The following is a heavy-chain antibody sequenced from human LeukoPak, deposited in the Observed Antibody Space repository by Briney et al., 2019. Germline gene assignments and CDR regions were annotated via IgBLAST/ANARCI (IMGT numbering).Heavy chain of an antibody. D-gene: IGHD3-3*01. CDR2: INHSGST. J-gene: IGHJ5*02. CDR3: ARGFPIRFSTNWFGP. CDR1: GGSFSGYY. V-gene: IGHV4-34*01. Sequence: SETLSLTCAVYGGSFSGYYWSWIRQPPGKGLEWIGEINHSGSTNYNPSLKSRVTISVDTSKNQFSLKLSSVTAADTAVYYCARGFPIRFSTNWFGPWGQGTLVTVSS.